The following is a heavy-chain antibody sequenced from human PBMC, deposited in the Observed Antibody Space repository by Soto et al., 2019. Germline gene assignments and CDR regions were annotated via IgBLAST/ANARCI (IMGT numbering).Heavy chain of an antibody. CDR3: ARKKGDTFAI. CDR2: ISSSGTYT. Sequence: EVQLVESGGGLVKPGGSLRLSCAASGFTFSSYTMNWVRQAPGKGLEWVSFISSSGTYTYYADSLKGRFTISRDNAKDSLYLQMNSLRAEDTAVYDCARKKGDTFAIWGQGTMVTVSS. J-gene: IGHJ3*02. V-gene: IGHV3-21*01. CDR1: GFTFSSYT.